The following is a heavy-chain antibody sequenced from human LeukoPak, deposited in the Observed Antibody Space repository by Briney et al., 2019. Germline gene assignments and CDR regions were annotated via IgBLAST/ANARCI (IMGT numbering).Heavy chain of an antibody. V-gene: IGHV4-30-2*01. CDR2: IYHSGST. CDR3: ATRGWLQLEKAFDI. Sequence: SQTLSLTCTVSGGSISSGDYYWSWIRQPPGKGLEWIGYIYHSGSTYYNPSLKSRVTISVDRSKNQFSLKLSSVTAADTAVYYCATRGWLQLEKAFDIWGQGTMVTVSS. CDR1: GGSISSGDYY. J-gene: IGHJ3*02. D-gene: IGHD5-24*01.